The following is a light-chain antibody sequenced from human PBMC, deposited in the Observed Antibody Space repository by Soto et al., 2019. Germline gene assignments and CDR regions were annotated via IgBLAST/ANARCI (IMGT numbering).Light chain of an antibody. CDR1: SGHSSYA. V-gene: IGLV4-69*01. Sequence: QPVLTQSPSASASLGASVKLTCTLSSGHSSYAIAWHQQQPEKGPRYLMKLNSDGSHSKGDGIPDRFSGSSSGAERYLTTSSLQSEDEADYYWQTWGTGIRVFGGGTKVTVL. CDR3: QTWGTGIRV. J-gene: IGLJ2*01. CDR2: LNSDGSH.